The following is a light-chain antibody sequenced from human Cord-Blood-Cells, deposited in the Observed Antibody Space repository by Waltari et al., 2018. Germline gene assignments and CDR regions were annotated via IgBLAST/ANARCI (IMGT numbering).Light chain of an antibody. CDR3: AAWDDSLSGWV. V-gene: IGLV1-47*01. Sequence: QSVLTQPPSASGTPGQRVTISCSGISPNLGSNSVYWYQQLPGTAPKLLIYRNNQRPSGVPDRFSGSKSGTSASLAISGLRSEDEADYYCAAWDDSLSGWVFGGGTKLTVL. CDR1: SPNLGSNS. CDR2: RNN. J-gene: IGLJ3*02.